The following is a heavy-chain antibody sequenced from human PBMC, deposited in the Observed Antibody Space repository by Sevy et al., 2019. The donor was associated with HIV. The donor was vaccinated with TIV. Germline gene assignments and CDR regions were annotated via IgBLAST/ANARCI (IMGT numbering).Heavy chain of an antibody. V-gene: IGHV3-48*01. CDR3: AGSDVDFYYYGMDV. CDR1: GFTFSSYS. CDR2: ISSSSSTI. D-gene: IGHD3-10*02. J-gene: IGHJ6*02. Sequence: GGSLRLSCAASGFTFSSYSMNWVRQAPGKGLEWVSYISSSSSTIYYADSVKGRFTISRDNAKNSQYLQMNSRRAEDTAVYYCAGSDVDFYYYGMDVWGQGTTVTVSS.